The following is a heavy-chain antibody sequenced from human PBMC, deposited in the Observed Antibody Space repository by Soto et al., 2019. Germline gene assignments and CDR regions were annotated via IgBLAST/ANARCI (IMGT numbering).Heavy chain of an antibody. CDR2: IKSKTDGGTT. CDR1: GFTFSNAW. D-gene: IGHD2-15*01. CDR3: TTGHLNLPEVIVVVVAAIDY. V-gene: IGHV3-15*07. Sequence: EVQLVESGGGLVKPGGSLRLSCAASGFTFSNAWMNWVRQAPGKGLEWVGRIKSKTDGGTTDYAAPVKGRFTISRDDSKNTLYLQMNSLKTEDTAVYYCTTGHLNLPEVIVVVVAAIDYWGQGTLVTVSS. J-gene: IGHJ4*02.